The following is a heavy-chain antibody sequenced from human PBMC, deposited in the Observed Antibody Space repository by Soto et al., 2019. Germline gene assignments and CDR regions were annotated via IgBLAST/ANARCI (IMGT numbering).Heavy chain of an antibody. CDR2: TYYRSKWYN. Sequence: SQTLSLTCAISGDSVSSNSAAWNWIRQSPSRGLEWLGRTYYRSKWYNDYAVSVKSRITINPDTSKNQFSLQLNSVTPEDTAVYYCARDGEWLVQVYYYGMHGWGQGTTVTVSS. J-gene: IGHJ6*02. CDR3: ARDGEWLVQVYYYGMHG. CDR1: GDSVSSNSAA. D-gene: IGHD6-19*01. V-gene: IGHV6-1*01.